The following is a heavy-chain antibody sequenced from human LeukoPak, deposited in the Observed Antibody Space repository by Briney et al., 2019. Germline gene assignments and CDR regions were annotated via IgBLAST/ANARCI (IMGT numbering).Heavy chain of an antibody. CDR2: ISTGGERT. J-gene: IGHJ5*02. V-gene: IGHV3-23*01. D-gene: IGHD1-14*01. CDR3: ARDRPNYHETDGQYYKRDGDH. CDR1: GFTLTNYA. Sequence: GGSLRLSCAASGFTLTNYAMNWVPQAPGKGLEWVSSISTGGERTYYADSMKGRFTISRDNSKNTLYLQIHSLRAEDTAIYYCARDRPNYHETDGQYYKRDGDHWGQGALVTVSS.